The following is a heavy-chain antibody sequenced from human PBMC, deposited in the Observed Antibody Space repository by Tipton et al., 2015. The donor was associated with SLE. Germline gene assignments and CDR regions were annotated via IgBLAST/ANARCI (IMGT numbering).Heavy chain of an antibody. J-gene: IGHJ4*02. CDR1: GVSITNSRYY. Sequence: TLSLTCAVSGVSITNSRYYWGWIRQPPGKGPEWLGSIFYSGTTYYNPSLQSRLTISVDTSKNQFSLNLSSVTAADTAVYFCASHRPSYHHFDYWGLGTLVTVSS. D-gene: IGHD3-16*02. V-gene: IGHV4-39*07. CDR3: ASHRPSYHHFDY. CDR2: IFYSGTT.